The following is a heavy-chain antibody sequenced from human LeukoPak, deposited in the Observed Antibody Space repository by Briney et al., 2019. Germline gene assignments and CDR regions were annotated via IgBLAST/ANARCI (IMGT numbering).Heavy chain of an antibody. CDR1: GGSISSGGYY. CDR3: ARLGDFWSGSAGVDY. V-gene: IGHV4-39*01. Sequence: SETLSLTCTVSGGSISSGGYYWGWIRQPPGKGLEWIGSIYYSGGTYYNPSLKSRVTISVDTSKNQFSLKLSSVTAADTAVYYCARLGDFWSGSAGVDYWGQGTLVTVSS. CDR2: IYYSGGT. D-gene: IGHD3-3*01. J-gene: IGHJ4*02.